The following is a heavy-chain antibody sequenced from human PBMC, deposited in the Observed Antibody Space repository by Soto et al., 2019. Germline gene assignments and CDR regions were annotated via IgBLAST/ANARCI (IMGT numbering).Heavy chain of an antibody. D-gene: IGHD3-16*01. J-gene: IGHJ4*02. Sequence: GGSLRLSWAAAGVTCSGSAMHWVRQASGKGLEWVGRIRSKANSYATTYAASVKGRFTISRDDSKNTAYLQMNSLRTEDTAVYYCTLIPNYDYVGSVGYWGQGTRVTVSS. CDR2: IRSKANSYAT. CDR3: TLIPNYDYVGSVGY. CDR1: GVTCSGSA. V-gene: IGHV3-73*01.